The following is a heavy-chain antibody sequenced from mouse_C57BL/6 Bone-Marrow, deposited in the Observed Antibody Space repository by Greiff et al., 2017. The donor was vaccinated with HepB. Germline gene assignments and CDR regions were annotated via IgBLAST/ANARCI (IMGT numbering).Heavy chain of an antibody. CDR3: TRGGSTVVAFDY. Sequence: QVQLQQSGAELVRPGASVTLSCKASGYTFTDYEMHWVKQTPVHGLEWIGAIDPETGGTAYNQKFKGKAILTADKSSSTAYMELRSLTSEDSAVYYCTRGGSTVVAFDYWGQGTTLTVSS. D-gene: IGHD1-1*01. CDR2: IDPETGGT. CDR1: GYTFTDYE. J-gene: IGHJ2*01. V-gene: IGHV1-15*01.